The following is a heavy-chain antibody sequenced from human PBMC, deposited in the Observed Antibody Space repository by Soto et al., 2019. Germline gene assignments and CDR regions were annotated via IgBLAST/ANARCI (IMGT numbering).Heavy chain of an antibody. J-gene: IGHJ4*02. V-gene: IGHV3-33*01. CDR2: IWYDGSNK. D-gene: IGHD2-15*01. CDR3: ARDGIYCSGGSCYSEGPSDY. Sequence: HPGGSLRLSCAASGFTFSSYGMHWVRQAPGKGLEWVAVIWYDGSNKYYADSVKGRFTISRDNSKNTLYLQMNSLRAEDTAVYYCARDGIYCSGGSCYSEGPSDYWGQGTLVTVSS. CDR1: GFTFSSYG.